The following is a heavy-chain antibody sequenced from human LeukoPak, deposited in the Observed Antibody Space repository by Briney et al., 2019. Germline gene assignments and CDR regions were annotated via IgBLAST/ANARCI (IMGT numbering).Heavy chain of an antibody. V-gene: IGHV4-34*01. CDR3: ARGRDRSKAGDL. J-gene: IGHJ5*02. D-gene: IGHD5-24*01. Sequence: SETLSLTCAVHGGSCDDYYCSWIRQPPGKGLEWIGEIHPHGIFYYNPSLVGRVTISIDTSKTQFSLRLTSVTAADTAFYYCARGRDRSKAGDLWGQGSLVTVSS. CDR2: IHPHGIF. CDR1: GGSCDDYY.